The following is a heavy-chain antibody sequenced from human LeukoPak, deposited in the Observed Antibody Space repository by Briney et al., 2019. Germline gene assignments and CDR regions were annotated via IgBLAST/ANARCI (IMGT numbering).Heavy chain of an antibody. CDR1: GFTFSSYW. J-gene: IGHJ4*02. CDR2: MNIDGSEK. Sequence: GGSLRLSCAASGFTFSSYWMGWVRPAPGKRLEWVANMNIDGSEKYYADSAKGRFTISRDNARNSVYLQMNSLRVEDTAVYYCARDPVEWELLLDYWGQGTLVTVSS. CDR3: ARDPVEWELLLDY. D-gene: IGHD1-26*01. V-gene: IGHV3-7*01.